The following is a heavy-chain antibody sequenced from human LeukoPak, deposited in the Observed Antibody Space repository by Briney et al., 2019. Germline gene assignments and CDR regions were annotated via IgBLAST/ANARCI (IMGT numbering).Heavy chain of an antibody. CDR3: AKLLGEAGGP. D-gene: IGHD3-10*01. CDR2: ISESGDNT. Sequence: GGSLRLSCVASGFTFASHAVSWVRQAPGKGLEWVSSISESGDNTYYADSVKGRFTISRDTSKNTLYLQMNSLRAEDTAVYYCAKLLGEAGGPWGQGTLVTVSS. V-gene: IGHV3-23*01. J-gene: IGHJ5*02. CDR1: GFTFASHA.